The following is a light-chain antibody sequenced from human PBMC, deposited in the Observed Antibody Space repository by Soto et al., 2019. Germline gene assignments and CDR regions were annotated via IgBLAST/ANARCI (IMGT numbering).Light chain of an antibody. CDR3: KQYDKWPRT. J-gene: IGKJ1*01. CDR2: GAS. V-gene: IGKV3-15*01. CDR1: QSISSN. Sequence: IVMTQSPATLSVSPGERATLSCRASQSISSNLGWYQQKPGQAPRLPIYGASARATGIPDRFSGGGSGAEYTLTIRSLQSEDFAVYYCKQYDKWPRTFGQGTKVDIK.